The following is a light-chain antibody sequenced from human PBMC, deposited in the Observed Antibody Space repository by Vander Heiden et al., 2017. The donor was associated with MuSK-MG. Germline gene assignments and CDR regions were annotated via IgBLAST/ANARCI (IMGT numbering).Light chain of an antibody. CDR1: SSDVGVYKY. V-gene: IGLV2-8*01. CDR3: SSYAGRNNVV. Sequence: QSALTQPPSASGSPGQSVTISCTGTSSDVGVYKYVSWYQHHPGKAPRLMIFEVSKRPSGVPDRFSGSKSGNTASLTVSGLQAEDEADYYCSSYAGRNNVVFGGGTRLTVL. CDR2: EVS. J-gene: IGLJ3*02.